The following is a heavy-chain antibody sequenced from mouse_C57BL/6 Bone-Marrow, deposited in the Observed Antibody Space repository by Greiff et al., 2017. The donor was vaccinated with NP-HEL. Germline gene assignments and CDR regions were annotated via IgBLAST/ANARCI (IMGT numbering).Heavy chain of an antibody. V-gene: IGHV1-72*01. Sequence: VQLQQPGAELVKPGASVKLSCKASGYTFTSYWMHWVKQRPGRGLEWIGRIDPNSGGTKYNEKFKSKATLTVDKPSSTAYMQLSSLTSEDSAVYYCARSRGPITTVVDRGTWFAYWGQGTLVTVSA. D-gene: IGHD1-1*01. CDR2: IDPNSGGT. CDR3: ARSRGPITTVVDRGTWFAY. J-gene: IGHJ3*01. CDR1: GYTFTSYW.